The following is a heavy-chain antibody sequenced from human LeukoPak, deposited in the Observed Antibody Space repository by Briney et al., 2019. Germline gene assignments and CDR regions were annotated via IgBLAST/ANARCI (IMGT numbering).Heavy chain of an antibody. V-gene: IGHV3-21*01. Sequence: GGSLRLSCAASGFTFSSYSMSWVRQAPGKGLEWVSSISSSSSYIYYADSVKGRFTISRDNAKNTLYLQMNSLTADDTAVYYCARVTYSNDGFDYWGQGTLVTVSS. CDR1: GFTFSSYS. CDR3: ARVTYSNDGFDY. J-gene: IGHJ4*02. D-gene: IGHD4-11*01. CDR2: ISSSSSYI.